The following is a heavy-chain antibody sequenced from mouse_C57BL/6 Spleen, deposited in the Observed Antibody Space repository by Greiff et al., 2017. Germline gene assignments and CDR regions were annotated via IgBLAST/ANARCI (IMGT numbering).Heavy chain of an antibody. CDR2: IDPNSGGT. V-gene: IGHV1-72*01. Sequence: VQLQQSGAELVKPGASVKLSCKASGYTFTSYWMHWVKQRPGRGLEWIGSIDPNSGGTKYNEKFKSKATLTVDKPSSTAYMQRSSLTSEDSAVYYCARDDYDGFAYWGQGTLVTVSA. J-gene: IGHJ3*01. CDR1: GYTFTSYW. D-gene: IGHD2-4*01. CDR3: ARDDYDGFAY.